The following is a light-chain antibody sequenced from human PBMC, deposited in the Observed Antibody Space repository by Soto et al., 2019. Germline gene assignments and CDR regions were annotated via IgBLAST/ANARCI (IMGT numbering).Light chain of an antibody. V-gene: IGKV3-20*01. CDR1: QSADSNY. CDR3: QQGSSTWVT. Sequence: EVGLTQFPGTLSLSPGESATLSCRAGQSADSNYLAWYQQKSGQAPRLLICGASTRATGIPDRFSGSGSGTDFTLTSSRLELEDFAVYYWQQGSSTWVTFGPGTKVDMK. J-gene: IGKJ3*01. CDR2: GAS.